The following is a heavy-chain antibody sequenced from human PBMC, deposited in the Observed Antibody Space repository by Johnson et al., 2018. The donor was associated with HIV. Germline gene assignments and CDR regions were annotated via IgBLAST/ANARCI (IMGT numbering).Heavy chain of an antibody. CDR2: ISDDGSNK. CDR1: GFRFSTYA. D-gene: IGHD1-26*01. V-gene: IGHV3-30-3*01. CDR3: AREEEWELTLVGVGAFDI. Sequence: QVQLVESGGGVVQPGRSLRLSCAASGFRFSTYALHWVRQTPGKGLEWVALISDDGSNKYYADSVKGRFTISRDNSKNTLYLQMNSLRAEDTAVYYCAREEEWELTLVGVGAFDIWGQGTKVTVSA. J-gene: IGHJ3*02.